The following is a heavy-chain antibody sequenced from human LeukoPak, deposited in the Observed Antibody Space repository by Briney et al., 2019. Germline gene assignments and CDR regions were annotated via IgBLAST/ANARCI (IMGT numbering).Heavy chain of an antibody. CDR2: ISGSGGST. Sequence: LAGGSLRLSWAAAGFTVSSYAMSWVRQARGKGREWVSAISGSGGSTYYADSVKGRFTISRDNSKNTLYLQMNSLRAEDTAVYYWAKDLYSYDSTGPTIDYWGQGTLVTVSS. D-gene: IGHD3-22*01. J-gene: IGHJ4*02. CDR3: AKDLYSYDSTGPTIDY. CDR1: GFTVSSYA. V-gene: IGHV3-23*01.